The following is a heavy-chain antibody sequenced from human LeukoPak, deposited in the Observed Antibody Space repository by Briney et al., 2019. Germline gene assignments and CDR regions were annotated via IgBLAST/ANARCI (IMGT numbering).Heavy chain of an antibody. J-gene: IGHJ4*02. CDR1: GYTFTSYG. V-gene: IGHV1-18*01. CDR2: ISAYNGNT. D-gene: IGHD3-22*01. CDR3: AREYHHYYDSSGYIDY. Sequence: ASVKVSCKASGYTFTSYGISWVRQAPGQGLEWMGWISAYNGNTNYAQKLQGRVTMTTDTSTSTAYMELRSLRSDDTAVYYCAREYHHYYDSSGYIDYWGQGTLVTVSS.